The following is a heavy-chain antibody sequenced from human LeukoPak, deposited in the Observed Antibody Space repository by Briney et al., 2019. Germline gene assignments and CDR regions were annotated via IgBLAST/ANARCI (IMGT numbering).Heavy chain of an antibody. CDR1: GFTFSSYW. CDR2: IKQDGSEK. V-gene: IGHV3-7*03. D-gene: IGHD3-10*01. J-gene: IGHJ5*02. Sequence: GGSLRLSCAASGFTFSSYWMSWVRQAPGKGLEWVANIKQDGSEKYYVDSVKGRFTISRDNAKNSLYLQMNSLRAEDTAVYYCAKGVRGVIIDNWFDPWGQGTLVTVSS. CDR3: AKGVRGVIIDNWFDP.